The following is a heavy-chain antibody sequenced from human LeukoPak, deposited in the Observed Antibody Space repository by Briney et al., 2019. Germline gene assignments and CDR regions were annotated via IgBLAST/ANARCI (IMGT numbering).Heavy chain of an antibody. CDR2: MNPNSGNT. D-gene: IGHD4-11*01. Sequence: ASVKVSCKASGYTFTSYDINWVRQATGQGLEWMGWMNPNSGNTGYAQKFQGRVTITRNTSISTAYMELSSLRSEDTAVYYCARATSTVTSEYFDYWGQGTLATVSS. V-gene: IGHV1-8*03. CDR1: GYTFTSYD. CDR3: ARATSTVTSEYFDY. J-gene: IGHJ4*02.